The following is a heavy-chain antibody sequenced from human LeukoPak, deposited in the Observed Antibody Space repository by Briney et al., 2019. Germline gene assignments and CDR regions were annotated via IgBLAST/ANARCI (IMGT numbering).Heavy chain of an antibody. CDR1: GDSVSSNSVA. V-gene: IGHV6-1*01. D-gene: IGHD3-22*01. CDR3: ARLRESLTMMENFDY. J-gene: IGHJ4*02. CDR2: TYYRSKWYN. Sequence: SQTLSLTCAISGDSVSSNSVAWNWIRQSPSRGLEWLGRTYYRSKWYNDYAVSVKSRITINPDASKNQFSLHLNSVTPEDTAVYYCARLRESLTMMENFDYWGQGTLVTVSS.